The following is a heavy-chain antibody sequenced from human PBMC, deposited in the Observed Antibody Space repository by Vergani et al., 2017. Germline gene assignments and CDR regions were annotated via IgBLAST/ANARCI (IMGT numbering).Heavy chain of an antibody. V-gene: IGHV4-59*01. J-gene: IGHJ5*02. CDR2: IYYSGST. D-gene: IGHD6-13*01. CDR1: GGSISSYY. CDR3: ARVIADAFDP. Sequence: QVQLQESGPGLVKPSETLSLTCTVSGGSISSYYWSWIRQPPGKGLEWIGYIYYSGSTNYNPSLKSRVTISVDTSKNQFSLKLSSVTAADTAVYYCARVIADAFDPWGQGTLVTVSS.